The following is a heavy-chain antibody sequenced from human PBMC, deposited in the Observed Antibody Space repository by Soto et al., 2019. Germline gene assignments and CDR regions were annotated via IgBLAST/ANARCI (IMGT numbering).Heavy chain of an antibody. Sequence: KQSRTLSLTCAVYGGSFSGYYWSWIRRPPGKGLEWIGEINHSGSTNYNPSLKSRVTISVDTSKNQFSLKLSSVTAADTAVYYCARFNQYSSSYHFDYWGQGTLVTVSS. CDR1: GGSFSGYY. V-gene: IGHV4-34*01. CDR2: INHSGST. D-gene: IGHD6-6*01. CDR3: ARFNQYSSSYHFDY. J-gene: IGHJ4*02.